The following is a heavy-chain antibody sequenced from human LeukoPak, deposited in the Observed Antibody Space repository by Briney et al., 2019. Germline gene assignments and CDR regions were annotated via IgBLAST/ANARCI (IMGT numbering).Heavy chain of an antibody. J-gene: IGHJ4*02. CDR2: IKQDGSEK. D-gene: IGHD3-22*01. V-gene: IGHV3-7*03. CDR1: GFTFSSYW. Sequence: GGSLRLSCAASGFTFSSYWMSWVRQAPGKGLEWVANIKQDGSEKYYVDSVKGRFTISRDNAKNSLYLQMNSLRAEDTAVYYCAKRYYYDSSGYYYPTERWGQGTLVTVSS. CDR3: AKRYYYDSSGYYYPTER.